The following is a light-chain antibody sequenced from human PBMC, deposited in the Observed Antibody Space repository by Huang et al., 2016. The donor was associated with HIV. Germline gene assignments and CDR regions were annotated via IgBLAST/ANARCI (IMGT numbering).Light chain of an antibody. J-gene: IGKJ2*01. CDR1: QPVTSRL. CDR3: QQYAGSPYT. V-gene: IGKV3-20*01. CDR2: VAS. Sequence: EIVLTQSPGTLSLSPGERATLSCRASQPVTSRLLAWYQQKPGQAPRLLMHVASTRATGIPDRFSGRGSGTDFTLSISRLEPEEFAVYFCQQYAGSPYTFGQGTKLEIK.